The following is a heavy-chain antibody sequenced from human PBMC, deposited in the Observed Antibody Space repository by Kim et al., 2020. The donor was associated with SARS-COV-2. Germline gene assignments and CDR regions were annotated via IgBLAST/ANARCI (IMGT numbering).Heavy chain of an antibody. CDR2: ISWNSGSI. J-gene: IGHJ5*02. D-gene: IGHD1-26*01. CDR1: GFTFDDYA. CDR3: GQGFFSRKGSGSQNRFDP. Sequence: GGSLRLSCVASGFTFDDYAMHWVRQAPGKGLEWVSSISWNSGSIDYADSVKGRFIISRDNAKNSLYLQMNSLRVEDTALYYCGQGFFSRKGSGSQNRFDPWGQGTLVTVS. V-gene: IGHV3-9*01.